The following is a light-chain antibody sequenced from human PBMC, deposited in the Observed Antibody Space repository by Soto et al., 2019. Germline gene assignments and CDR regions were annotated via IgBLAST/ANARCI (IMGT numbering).Light chain of an antibody. CDR1: SSDVGGYNY. CDR3: CSYAGRYTYV. CDR2: DVS. Sequence: QSALTQPRSVSGSPGQSVTISCTGNSSDVGGYNYVSWYQQHPGRAPKLMIYDVSKRPSGVPDRFSGSKSGYTASLTISGLQAEDEADYYCCSYAGRYTYVFGTGTKLTVL. V-gene: IGLV2-11*01. J-gene: IGLJ1*01.